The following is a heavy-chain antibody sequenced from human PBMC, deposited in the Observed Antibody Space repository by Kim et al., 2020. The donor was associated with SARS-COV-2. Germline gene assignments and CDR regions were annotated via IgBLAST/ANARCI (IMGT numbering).Heavy chain of an antibody. V-gene: IGHV3-48*03. CDR2: ISSSGSTI. Sequence: GGSLRLSCAASGFTFSSYEMNWVRQAPGKGLEWVSYISSSGSTIYYADSVKGRFTISRDNAKNSLYLQMNSLRAEDTAVYYCARPGDGYNSVGYFDLWGRGTLVTVSS. CDR3: ARPGDGYNSVGYFDL. D-gene: IGHD5-12*01. J-gene: IGHJ2*01. CDR1: GFTFSSYE.